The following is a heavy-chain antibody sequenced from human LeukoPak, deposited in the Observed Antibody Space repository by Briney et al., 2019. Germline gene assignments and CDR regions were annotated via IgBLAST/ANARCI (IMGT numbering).Heavy chain of an antibody. D-gene: IGHD3-10*01. CDR3: AREAITMVRGVLNWFDP. CDR2: INPNSGGT. Sequence: GASVKVSFKASGYTFTGYYMHWVRQAPGQGLEWMGRINPNSGGTNYAQKFQGRVNTTRDTSFSPAYMELSRLRSDDTAVYYCAREAITMVRGVLNWFDPWGQGTLVTVSS. J-gene: IGHJ5*02. V-gene: IGHV1-2*06. CDR1: GYTFTGYY.